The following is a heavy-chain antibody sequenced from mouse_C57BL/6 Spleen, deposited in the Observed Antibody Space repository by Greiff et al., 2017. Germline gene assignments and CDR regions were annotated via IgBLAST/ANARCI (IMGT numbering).Heavy chain of an antibody. CDR3: AREIYYGSSPYYYAMDY. D-gene: IGHD1-1*01. CDR1: GFTFSDYG. Sequence: DVHLVESGGGLVKPGGSLKLSCAASGFTFSDYGMHWVRQAPEKGLEWVAYISSGSSTIYYADTVKGRFTISRDNAKNTLFLQMTSLRSEDTAMXYCAREIYYGSSPYYYAMDYWGQGTSVTVSS. CDR2: ISSGSSTI. V-gene: IGHV5-17*01. J-gene: IGHJ4*01.